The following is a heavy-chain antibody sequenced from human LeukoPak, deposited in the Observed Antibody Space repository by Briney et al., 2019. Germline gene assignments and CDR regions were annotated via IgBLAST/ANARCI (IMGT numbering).Heavy chain of an antibody. V-gene: IGHV4-34*01. J-gene: IGHJ4*02. Sequence: SETLSLTCAVYGGSFSGYYWSWIRQPPGKGLEWIGEINHSGSTNYNPSLKSRVTISVDTSKNQFSLKLSSVTAADTAVYYCARRGRYGDYGFDYWGQGTLVAVSS. CDR2: INHSGST. D-gene: IGHD4-17*01. CDR3: ARRGRYGDYGFDY. CDR1: GGSFSGYY.